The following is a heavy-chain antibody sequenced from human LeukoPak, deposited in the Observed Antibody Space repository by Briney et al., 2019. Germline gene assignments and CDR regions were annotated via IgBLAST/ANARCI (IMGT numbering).Heavy chain of an antibody. Sequence: GGSLRLSCAASGFSVSDNYMSWVRQAPGKGLEWVSIIYSHGSTYYADSVKGRFTISRDNSKNTLHLQMKSLRAEDTAVYYCVRVLNRGGAFDIWGQGTMVTVSS. D-gene: IGHD1-14*01. CDR3: VRVLNRGGAFDI. CDR2: IYSHGST. J-gene: IGHJ3*02. CDR1: GFSVSDNY. V-gene: IGHV3-53*01.